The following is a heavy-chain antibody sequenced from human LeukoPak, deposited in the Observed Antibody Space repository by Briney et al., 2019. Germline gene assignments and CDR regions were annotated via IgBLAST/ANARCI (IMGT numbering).Heavy chain of an antibody. J-gene: IGHJ4*02. Sequence: GGPLRLSCAASGFTFSSYEMNWVRQAPGKGLEWVSYISSSAGTIYYADSVKGRFTISRDNAKNSLYLQMNSLTAEDTALYYCARGAPSGILSSPFDYWGQGTLVTVSS. D-gene: IGHD3-9*01. CDR2: ISSSAGTI. CDR1: GFTFSSYE. V-gene: IGHV3-48*03. CDR3: ARGAPSGILSSPFDY.